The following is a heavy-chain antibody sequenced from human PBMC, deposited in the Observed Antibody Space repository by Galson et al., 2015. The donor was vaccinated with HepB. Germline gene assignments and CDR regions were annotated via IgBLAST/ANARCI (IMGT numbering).Heavy chain of an antibody. CDR2: INHSGST. CDR1: GGSFSGYY. V-gene: IGHV4-34*01. CDR3: ARHEGLRGGYYYYGMDV. D-gene: IGHD5-12*01. J-gene: IGHJ6*02. Sequence: TLSLTCAVYGGSFSGYYWRWIRQPPGKGLEWIGEINHSGSTNYNPSLKSRVSISVDTSKNQLSLNLSPVTAADTAVYYCARHEGLRGGYYYYGMDVWGQGTTVTVSS.